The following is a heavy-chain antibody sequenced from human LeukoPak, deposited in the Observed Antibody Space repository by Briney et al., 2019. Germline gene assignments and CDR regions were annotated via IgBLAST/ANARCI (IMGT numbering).Heavy chain of an antibody. CDR1: GFTFSSYA. J-gene: IGHJ4*02. Sequence: PGGSLRLSCAASGFTFSSYAMSWVRQAPGKGLEWVSAISGSGGSTYYADSVKGRFTISRDNSKNTLYLQMNSLRAEDTAVYYCAAMTTVTTGFDYWGQGTLVTVSS. CDR3: AAMTTVTTGFDY. V-gene: IGHV3-23*01. D-gene: IGHD4-17*01. CDR2: ISGSGGST.